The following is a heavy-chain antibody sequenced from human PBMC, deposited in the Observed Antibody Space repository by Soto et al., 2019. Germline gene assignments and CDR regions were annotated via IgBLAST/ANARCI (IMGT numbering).Heavy chain of an antibody. CDR1: GGSISSSSYY. Sequence: SETLSLTCTVSGGSISSSSYYWGWIRQPPGKGLEWIGSIFYSGSTYYNPSFKSRVTISVDTSKNQFSLKLNSVTAADTAVYYCARDLWGYCTNGICNFDYWAQGTVVT. V-gene: IGHV4-39*07. CDR3: ARDLWGYCTNGICNFDY. D-gene: IGHD2-8*01. J-gene: IGHJ4*02. CDR2: IFYSGST.